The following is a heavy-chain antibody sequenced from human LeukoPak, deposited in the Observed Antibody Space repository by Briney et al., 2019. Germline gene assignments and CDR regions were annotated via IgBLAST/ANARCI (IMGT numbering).Heavy chain of an antibody. CDR3: ARAQTLFWEFDGFDI. D-gene: IGHD3-3*01. V-gene: IGHV3-69-1*01. CDR1: GFTFSSHS. CDR2: VTSTNKI. J-gene: IGHJ3*02. Sequence: GGSLRLSCVASGFTFSSHSINWVRQAPGKGPEWIATVTSTNKIHYADSVKGRFTISRDNAENSVYLQMNSLRDEDTAVYSCARAQTLFWEFDGFDIWGRGTKVTVSS.